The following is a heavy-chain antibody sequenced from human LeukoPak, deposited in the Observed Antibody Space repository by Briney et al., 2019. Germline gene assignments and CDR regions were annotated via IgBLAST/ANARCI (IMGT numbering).Heavy chain of an antibody. V-gene: IGHV1-2*02. CDR3: ARVKKLMPEFEF. D-gene: IGHD2-2*01. CDR2: INPNSGAT. CDR1: GYTFIDYY. Sequence: ASVKVSCKSSGYTFIDYYIHWVRHAPGQGLECRGWINPNSGATKYAQKFQGRVSMARDTSTTAYMDLTNLRSDDTAIFYCARVKKLMPEFEFWGQGTLVTVSS. J-gene: IGHJ4*02.